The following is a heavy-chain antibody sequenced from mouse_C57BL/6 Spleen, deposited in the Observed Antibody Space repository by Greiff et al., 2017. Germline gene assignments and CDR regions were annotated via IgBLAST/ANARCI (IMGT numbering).Heavy chain of an antibody. J-gene: IGHJ2*01. Sequence: DVHLVESGGGLVKPGGSLKLSCAASGFTFSDYGMHWVRQAPEKGLEWVAYISSGSSTIYYADTVKGRFTISRDNAKNTLFLQMTSLRSEDTAMYYCARRSIAYYFDYWGQGTTLTVSS. V-gene: IGHV5-17*01. CDR1: GFTFSDYG. CDR3: ARRSIAYYFDY. CDR2: ISSGSSTI. D-gene: IGHD2-10*02.